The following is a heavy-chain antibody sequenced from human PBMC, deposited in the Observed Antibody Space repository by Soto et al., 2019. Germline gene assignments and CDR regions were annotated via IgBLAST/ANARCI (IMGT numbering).Heavy chain of an antibody. CDR3: ARDASGYNWFDP. CDR2: IYYSGST. V-gene: IGHV4-59*01. J-gene: IGHJ5*02. Sequence: SETLSLTCTVSGGSISSYYWGWIRQPPGKGLEWIGYIYYSGSTNYNPSLKSRVTISVDTSKNQFSLKLSSVTAADTAVYYCARDASGYNWFDPWGQGTLVTVSS. CDR1: GGSISSYY.